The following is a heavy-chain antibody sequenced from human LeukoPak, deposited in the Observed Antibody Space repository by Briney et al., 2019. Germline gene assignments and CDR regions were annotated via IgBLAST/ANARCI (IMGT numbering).Heavy chain of an antibody. Sequence: SETLSLTCAVYGGSFSGYYWSWIRQPPGKGLEWIGEINHSGSTNYNPSLKSRVTISVDTPKNQFSLKLSSVTAADTAVYYCARRIFEYSTSSYYFDYWGQGTLVTVSS. V-gene: IGHV4-34*01. J-gene: IGHJ4*02. D-gene: IGHD6-6*01. CDR2: INHSGST. CDR1: GGSFSGYY. CDR3: ARRIFEYSTSSYYFDY.